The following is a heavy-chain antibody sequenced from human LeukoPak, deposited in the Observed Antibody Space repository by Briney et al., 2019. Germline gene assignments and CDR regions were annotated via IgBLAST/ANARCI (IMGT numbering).Heavy chain of an antibody. CDR2: INPNSGGI. J-gene: IGHJ4*02. Sequence: GASVKVSCKASGYTFTGYYMHWVRQAPGQGLEWMGWINPNSGGINYAQKFRGRVTMTRDTSINTAYMELNSLISDDTASYYCATIGSCDSTRCSPTKWGQGTLVTVS. CDR1: GYTFTGYY. D-gene: IGHD2-2*01. CDR3: ATIGSCDSTRCSPTK. V-gene: IGHV1-2*02.